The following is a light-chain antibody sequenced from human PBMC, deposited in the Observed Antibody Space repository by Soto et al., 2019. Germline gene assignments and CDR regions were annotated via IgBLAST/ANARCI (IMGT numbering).Light chain of an antibody. CDR2: GAS. CDR3: QQYGSSPVYT. J-gene: IGKJ2*01. CDR1: QSVSSSY. Sequence: EIELTQSPGTLSLSPGERATLSCRASQSVSSSYLAWYQQKPGQAPSLLIYGASSRATGSPDRFSSSRSGTDFTLTISRLEPEDFAVYYCQQYGSSPVYTFGQGTKLEIK. V-gene: IGKV3-20*01.